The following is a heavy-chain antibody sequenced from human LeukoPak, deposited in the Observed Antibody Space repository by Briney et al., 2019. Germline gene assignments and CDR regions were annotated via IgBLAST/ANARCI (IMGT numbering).Heavy chain of an antibody. CDR2: ISGDGGST. CDR1: GFIFHDYA. CDR3: ARESESSGWYDY. V-gene: IGHV3-43*02. Sequence: GGSLRLSCAAPGFIFHDYAIHWVRQAPGKGLEWVSLISGDGGSTFYADSVKGRFTISRDNSKNSLYLQMNSLRSDDTALYYCARESESSGWYDYWGQGTLVTVSS. J-gene: IGHJ4*02. D-gene: IGHD6-19*01.